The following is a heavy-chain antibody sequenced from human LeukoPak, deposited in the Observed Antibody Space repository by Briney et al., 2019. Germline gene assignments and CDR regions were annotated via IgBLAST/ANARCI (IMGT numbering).Heavy chain of an antibody. CDR2: IYWNDHK. CDR1: GFSLSTSGVG. CDR3: ARSRRYYDPRRETEHYIDV. V-gene: IGHV2-5*01. D-gene: IGHD3-22*01. Sequence: SGPTLVNPTQTLTLTCTFSGFSLSTSGVGVGWIRQPPGKALEWLALIYWNDHKRYSPSLKSRLTITKDTSKNQVVLTMTNMDPVDTATYYCARSRRYYDPRRETEHYIDVWGKGTTVTISS. J-gene: IGHJ6*03.